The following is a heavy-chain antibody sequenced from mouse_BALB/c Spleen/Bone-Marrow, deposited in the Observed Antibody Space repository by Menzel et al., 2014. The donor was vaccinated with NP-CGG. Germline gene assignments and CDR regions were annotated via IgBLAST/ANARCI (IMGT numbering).Heavy chain of an antibody. CDR3: ARDDDSYAMDY. Sequence: VQLQQSGPDLVAPSQCLSITCTVSGLSLTSYSVHWVRQPPGKGLEWLGVIWAGGSTNYNSALMSRLSISNDNSKSQVCIQMSSLQTDDTAMFYCARDDDSYAMDYWGQGTSLTVSS. D-gene: IGHD2-3*01. CDR1: GLSLTSYS. V-gene: IGHV2-9*02. J-gene: IGHJ4*01. CDR2: IWAGGST.